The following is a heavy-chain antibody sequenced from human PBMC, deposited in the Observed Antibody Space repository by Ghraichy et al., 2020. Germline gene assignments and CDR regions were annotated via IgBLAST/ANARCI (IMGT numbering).Heavy chain of an antibody. V-gene: IGHV3-11*06. Sequence: GGSLRLSCAASGFTFSDYYMSWIRQAPGKGLEWVSYISSSSSYTNYADSVKGRFTISRDNAKNSLYLQMNSLRAEDTAVYYCARVIGGDQLVQDYWGQGTLVTVSS. CDR1: GFTFSDYY. CDR3: ARVIGGDQLVQDY. D-gene: IGHD6-6*01. J-gene: IGHJ4*02. CDR2: ISSSSSYT.